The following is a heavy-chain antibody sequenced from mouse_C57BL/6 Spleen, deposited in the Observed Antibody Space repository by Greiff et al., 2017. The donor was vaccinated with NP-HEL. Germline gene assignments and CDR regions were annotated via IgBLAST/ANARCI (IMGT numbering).Heavy chain of an antibody. D-gene: IGHD1-1*01. CDR2: INLNNGGT. V-gene: IGHV1-18*01. CDR1: GYTFTDYN. J-gene: IGHJ3*01. Sequence: VQLQQSGPELVKPGASVKIPCKASGYTFTDYNMDWVKQSHGKSLEWIGDINLNNGGTIYNQKFKGKATLTVDKSSSTAYMELRSLTSEDTAVYYCARGSSPWFAYWGQGTLVTVSA. CDR3: ARGSSPWFAY.